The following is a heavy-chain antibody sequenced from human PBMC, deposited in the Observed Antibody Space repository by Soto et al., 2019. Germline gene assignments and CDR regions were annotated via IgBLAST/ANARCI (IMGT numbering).Heavy chain of an antibody. CDR1: GYTFTIYA. D-gene: IGHD4-17*01. CDR2: VNAGNGYT. Sequence: QVQLVQSGAEEKKPGASVKVSCKSSGYTFTIYAMHWVRQAPGQRLEWMGWVNAGNGYTKYSQTFQGRLTITRDTSASIVYMELTSLRSEDTAVYYCARGGSLDYGDLDYWGQGTLVTVSS. J-gene: IGHJ4*02. V-gene: IGHV1-3*05. CDR3: ARGGSLDYGDLDY.